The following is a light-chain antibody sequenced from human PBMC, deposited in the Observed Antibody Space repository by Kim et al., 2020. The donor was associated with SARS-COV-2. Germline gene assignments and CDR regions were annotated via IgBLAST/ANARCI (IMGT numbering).Light chain of an antibody. CDR1: QSVLTRYNKKKY. CDR3: QKYYSSPVT. J-gene: IGKJ2*01. Sequence: RDTINGQYSQSVLTRYNKKKYMAWYEKKPGKHAKLLIYGGSTRESGVPDRLSGSGYGTDFTLTISSLQAEDVAVYYCQKYYSSPVTFGQGTKLEI. CDR2: GGS. V-gene: IGKV4-1*01.